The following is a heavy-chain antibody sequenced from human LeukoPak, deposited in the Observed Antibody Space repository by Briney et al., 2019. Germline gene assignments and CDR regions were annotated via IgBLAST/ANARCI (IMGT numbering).Heavy chain of an antibody. J-gene: IGHJ4*02. CDR3: AGHHTGTLRVDY. CDR2: IYYSGST. Sequence: SETLSLTCSVAGGSISGYYWSWIRQPPGQGLEWIGYIYYSGSTNYNPSLKSRVIISRDTSKNQFSLRLSSVTAADTALYYCAGHHTGTLRVDYWGQGTLVTVSS. D-gene: IGHD1-1*01. CDR1: GGSISGYY. V-gene: IGHV4-59*08.